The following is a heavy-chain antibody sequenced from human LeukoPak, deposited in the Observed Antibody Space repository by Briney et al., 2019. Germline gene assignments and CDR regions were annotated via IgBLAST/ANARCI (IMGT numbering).Heavy chain of an antibody. Sequence: GGSLRLSCAASGFTFSNYWMTWVRQAPGNGLEWVANIKQGGNEKYYVDSVKGRFTISRDNAKNSLHLQMNSLRSEDTAVYYCARGYGEGYCSAVSCGWYDYWGQGTLVTVSS. J-gene: IGHJ4*02. V-gene: IGHV3-7*04. CDR2: IKQGGNEK. CDR3: ARGYGEGYCSAVSCGWYDY. CDR1: GFTFSNYW. D-gene: IGHD2-15*01.